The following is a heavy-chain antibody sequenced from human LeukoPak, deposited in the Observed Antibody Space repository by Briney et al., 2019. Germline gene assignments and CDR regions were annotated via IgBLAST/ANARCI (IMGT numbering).Heavy chain of an antibody. Sequence: SETLSLTCTASGSSISSYYWSWIRQPPGKGLEWIGSIYYSGSTYYNPSLKSRVTISVDTSKNQFSLKLSSVTAADTAVYYCARLPTVTFFDYWGQGTLVTVSS. CDR3: ARLPTVTFFDY. V-gene: IGHV4-59*05. D-gene: IGHD4-17*01. J-gene: IGHJ4*02. CDR2: IYYSGST. CDR1: GSSISSYY.